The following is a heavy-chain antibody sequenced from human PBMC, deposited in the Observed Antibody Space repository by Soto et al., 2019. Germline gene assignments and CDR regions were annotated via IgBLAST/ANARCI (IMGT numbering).Heavy chain of an antibody. J-gene: IGHJ6*02. Sequence: EVQLVESGGGLVKPGGSLRLSCAASGFTFSSYSMNWVRQAPGKGLEWVSSISSSSSYIYYADSVKGRFTISRDNAKNSLYLQMNSLRAEDTAVYYCARDGAGILTGLNLPPMYYGMDVWGQGTTVTVSS. V-gene: IGHV3-21*01. CDR3: ARDGAGILTGLNLPPMYYGMDV. CDR1: GFTFSSYS. CDR2: ISSSSSYI. D-gene: IGHD3-9*01.